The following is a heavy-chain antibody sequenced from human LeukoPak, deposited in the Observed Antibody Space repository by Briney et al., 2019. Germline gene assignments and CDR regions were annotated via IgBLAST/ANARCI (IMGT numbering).Heavy chain of an antibody. V-gene: IGHV1-69*01. D-gene: IGHD3-22*01. CDR3: ARDSYYYDSSGSQGDAFDI. Sequence: SVKVSCKASGGTFSSYAISWVRQAPGQGLEWMGGIIPIFGTANYAQKFQGRVTITADESTSTAYMELSSLRSEDTAVYYCARDSYYYDSSGSQGDAFDIWGQGTMVTVSS. CDR1: GGTFSSYA. CDR2: IIPIFGTA. J-gene: IGHJ3*02.